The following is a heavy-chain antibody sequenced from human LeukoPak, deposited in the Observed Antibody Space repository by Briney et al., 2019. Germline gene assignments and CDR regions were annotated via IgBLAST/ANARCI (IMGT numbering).Heavy chain of an antibody. Sequence: GGSLRLSCSASGFTFSSYEMNWVRQAPGKGLELVSYIISSCSTIYYADCVKGRFTISRDNAKNSLYLQMNSLRAEDTAVYYCAKVEVTTKLLYYYYGMDVWGQGNTVTVSS. J-gene: IGHJ6*02. CDR2: IISSCSTI. V-gene: IGHV3-48*03. CDR3: AKVEVTTKLLYYYYGMDV. D-gene: IGHD4-17*01. CDR1: GFTFSSYE.